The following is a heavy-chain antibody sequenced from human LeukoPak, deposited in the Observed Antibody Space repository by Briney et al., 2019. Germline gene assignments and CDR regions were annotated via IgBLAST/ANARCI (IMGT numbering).Heavy chain of an antibody. CDR1: GGSISSSSYY. J-gene: IGHJ4*02. Sequence: KPSETLSLTCTVSGGSISSSSYYWGWIRQPPGKGLEWIGSIYYSGSTYYNPSLKSRVTISVDTSKNQFSLKLSSVTAADTALYYCAKAGRHSSSWIDYWGQGTLVTVSS. CDR3: AKAGRHSSSWIDY. V-gene: IGHV4-39*07. CDR2: IYYSGST. D-gene: IGHD6-13*01.